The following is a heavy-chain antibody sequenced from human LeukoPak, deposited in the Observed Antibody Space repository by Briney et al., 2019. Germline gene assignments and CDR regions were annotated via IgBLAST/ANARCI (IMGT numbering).Heavy chain of an antibody. J-gene: IGHJ4*02. CDR2: IWYDGSNK. Sequence: GRSLRLSXAASGFTFSSYGMHWVRQAPGKGLEWVAVIWYDGSNKYYADSVKGRFTISRDNSKNTLYLQMNSLRAEDTAVYYCAILSGYSLDYWGQGTLVTVSS. CDR3: AILSGYSLDY. V-gene: IGHV3-33*01. CDR1: GFTFSSYG. D-gene: IGHD5-18*01.